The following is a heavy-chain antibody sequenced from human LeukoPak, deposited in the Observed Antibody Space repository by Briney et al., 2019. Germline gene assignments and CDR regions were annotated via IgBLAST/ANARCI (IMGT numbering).Heavy chain of an antibody. Sequence: SETLPLTCTVSGGSISSSSYYWGWIRQPPGKGLEWIGSIYYSGSTYYNPSLKSRVTISVDTSKNQFSLKLSSVTAADTAVYYCARGVVPAAIGWFDPWGQGTLVTVSS. D-gene: IGHD2-2*01. V-gene: IGHV4-39*07. CDR2: IYYSGST. CDR3: ARGVVPAAIGWFDP. CDR1: GGSISSSSYY. J-gene: IGHJ5*02.